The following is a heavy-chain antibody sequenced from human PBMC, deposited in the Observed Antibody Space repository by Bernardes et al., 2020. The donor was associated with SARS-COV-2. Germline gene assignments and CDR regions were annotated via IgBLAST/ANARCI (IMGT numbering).Heavy chain of an antibody. CDR1: GGTFSSYA. D-gene: IGHD2-15*01. Sequence: SVKVSCKASGGTFSSYAISWVRQAPGQGLEWMGGIIPIFGTANYAQKFQGRVTITADESTSTAYVELSSLRSEDTAVYYCARGYYRVGGVVVVAAVLPGRGEKKYYYYGMDVWGQGTTVTVSS. V-gene: IGHV1-69*13. CDR3: ARGYYRVGGVVVVAAVLPGRGEKKYYYYGMDV. CDR2: IIPIFGTA. J-gene: IGHJ6*02.